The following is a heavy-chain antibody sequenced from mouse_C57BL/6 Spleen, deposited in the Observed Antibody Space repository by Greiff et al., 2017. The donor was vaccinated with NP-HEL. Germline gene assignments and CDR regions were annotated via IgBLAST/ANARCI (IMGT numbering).Heavy chain of an antibody. CDR2: IYPGDGDT. CDR1: GYAFSSSW. J-gene: IGHJ1*03. V-gene: IGHV1-82*01. CDR3: ARRTGRYFDV. Sequence: VQLQQSGPELVKPGASVKISCKASGYAFSSSWMNWVKQRPGKGLEWIGRIYPGDGDTNYNGKFKGKATLTADKSSSTAYMQLSSLTSEDSAVYFCARRTGRYFDVWGTGTTVTVSS. D-gene: IGHD4-1*01.